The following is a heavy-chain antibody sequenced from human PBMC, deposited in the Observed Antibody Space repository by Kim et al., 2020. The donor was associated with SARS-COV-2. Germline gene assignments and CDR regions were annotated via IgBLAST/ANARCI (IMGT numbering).Heavy chain of an antibody. CDR3: ARSTPYYYDSSGYYRN. V-gene: IGHV4-34*01. D-gene: IGHD3-22*01. J-gene: IGHJ4*02. Sequence: SLKRRVTISVDTSKNQFSLKLSSVTAADTAVYYCARSTPYYYDSSGYYRNWGQGTLVTVSS.